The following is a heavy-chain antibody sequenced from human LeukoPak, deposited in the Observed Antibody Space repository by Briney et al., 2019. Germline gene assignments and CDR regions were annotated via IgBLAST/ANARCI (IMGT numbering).Heavy chain of an antibody. CDR3: ARDTRRGGATLDYYFDY. CDR1: GFTFSSYI. Sequence: GGSLRLSCATSGFTFSSYIMNWVRQAPGKGLEWVSSISTGGGYIYYADSVKGRFTISRDNAKNSLYLQMNGLRAEDTAVYYCARDTRRGGATLDYYFDYWGQGTLVTVSS. D-gene: IGHD1-26*01. V-gene: IGHV3-21*01. CDR2: ISTGGGYI. J-gene: IGHJ4*02.